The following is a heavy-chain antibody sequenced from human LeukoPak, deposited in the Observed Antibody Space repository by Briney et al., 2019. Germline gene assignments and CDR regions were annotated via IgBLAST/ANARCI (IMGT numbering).Heavy chain of an antibody. CDR1: GYTFTSYY. D-gene: IGHD2-21*01. CDR3: ARDFYGGGYYYYYMDV. Sequence: ASVKVSCKASGYTFTSYYMHWVRQAPGQGLEWMGIINPSGGSTSYAQKFQGRVTMTRDMSTSTVYMELSSLRSEDTAVYYCARDFYGGGYYYYYMDVWGKGTTVTVSS. CDR2: INPSGGST. J-gene: IGHJ6*03. V-gene: IGHV1-46*01.